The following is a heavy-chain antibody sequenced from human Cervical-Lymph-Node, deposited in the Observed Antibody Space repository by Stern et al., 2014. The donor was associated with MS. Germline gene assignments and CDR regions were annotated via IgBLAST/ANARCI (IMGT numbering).Heavy chain of an antibody. Sequence: DQLVESGPGLVKPSETVSLTCAVSGGSVSSKYWNWIRQPPGKGLEWIGYIYSDGSTNYNPSLKSRVVISLDTSTNQFSLSLTSVTAADTAVYYCARVTGRGTRQNWFDSWGQGTLVTVSS. J-gene: IGHJ5*01. D-gene: IGHD1-26*01. CDR1: GGSVSSKY. CDR2: IYSDGST. CDR3: ARVTGRGTRQNWFDS. V-gene: IGHV4-59*02.